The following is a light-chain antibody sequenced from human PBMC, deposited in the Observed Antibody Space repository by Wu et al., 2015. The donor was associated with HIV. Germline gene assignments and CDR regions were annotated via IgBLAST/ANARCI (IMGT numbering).Light chain of an antibody. V-gene: IGKV1-39*01. CDR1: QDIRNY. J-gene: IGKJ1*01. CDR2: AAS. CDR3: QQTYSTPAWT. Sequence: DTRMTQSPSSLSASVGDRVTLTCRASQDIRNYLNWYQQKPGKAPKLLISAASGLQGGVPSRFSGSGSGTHFTLTISSLQPEDFATYHCQQTYSTPAWTFGQGTKVEI.